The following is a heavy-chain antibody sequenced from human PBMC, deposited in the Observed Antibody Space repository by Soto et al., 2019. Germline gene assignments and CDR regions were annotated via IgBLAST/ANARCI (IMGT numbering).Heavy chain of an antibody. CDR2: ISGNGDDT. CDR3: AIPSGLTVTGPEY. CDR1: GFVFSNYA. V-gene: IGHV3-23*01. Sequence: GGSLRLSCAASGFVFSNYAMSWVRQAPGKGLEWVSAISGNGDDTYYADSVKGRFTISRDNSKNTLYLQMNSLRAEDTAVYFCAIPSGLTVTGPEYWGQGTLVTVSS. J-gene: IGHJ1*01. D-gene: IGHD6-19*01.